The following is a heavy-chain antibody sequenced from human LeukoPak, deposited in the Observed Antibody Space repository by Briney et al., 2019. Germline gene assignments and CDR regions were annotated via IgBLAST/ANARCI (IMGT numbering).Heavy chain of an antibody. CDR1: GYSISSVYF. V-gene: IGHV4-38-2*01. J-gene: IGHJ4*02. CDR2: IYHSGST. D-gene: IGHD4-11*01. CDR3: ARLTTTSPEDF. Sequence: SETLSLTCAVSGYSISSVYFWGWIRQPPGKGLEWIGSIYHSGSTYYNPSLKSRVTISVDTSKNQFSLKVNSVTAADTAVYYCARLTTTSPEDFWGQGTLVTVSS.